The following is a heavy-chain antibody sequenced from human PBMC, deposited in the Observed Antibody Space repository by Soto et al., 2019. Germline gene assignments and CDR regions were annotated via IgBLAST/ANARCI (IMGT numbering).Heavy chain of an antibody. CDR1: GFTFSNAW. D-gene: IGHD3-10*01. Sequence: EVQLVESGGGLVKPGGSLRLFCAASGFTFSNAWMSWVRQAPGKGLEWVGRIKSKTDGGTTDYAAPVKGRFTISRDDSKNTLYLQMNSLKTEDTAVYYCTPIPYYYGSGSYSTDKNLGQGTLVTVSS. CDR3: TPIPYYYGSGSYSTDKN. J-gene: IGHJ4*02. V-gene: IGHV3-15*01. CDR2: IKSKTDGGTT.